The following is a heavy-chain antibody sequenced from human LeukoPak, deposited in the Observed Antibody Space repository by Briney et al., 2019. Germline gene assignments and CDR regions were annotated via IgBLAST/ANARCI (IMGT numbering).Heavy chain of an antibody. CDR1: GYTFTGYY. CDR2: MNPNSGNT. Sequence: ASVKVSCKASGYTFTGYYMHWVRQAPGQGLEWMGWMNPNSGNTGYAQKFQGRVTMTRNTSISTAYMELSSLRSEDTAVYYCARGAIYYGMDVWGQGTTVTVSS. J-gene: IGHJ6*02. V-gene: IGHV1-8*02. CDR3: ARGAIYYGMDV.